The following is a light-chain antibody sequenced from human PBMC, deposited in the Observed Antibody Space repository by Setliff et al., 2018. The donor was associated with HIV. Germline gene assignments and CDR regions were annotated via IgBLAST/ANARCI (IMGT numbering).Light chain of an antibody. V-gene: IGLV2-14*01. J-gene: IGLJ1*01. CDR2: DIN. CDR1: SSDVGGYDY. CDR3: SSYSSGNFV. Sequence: QSVLTQPASVSGSPGQSITISCTGTSSDVGGYDYVSWFQQYPDRAPKLLIYDINKRPSRVSGHFSGSKSGNTASLTISGLQTADEADYYCSSYSSGNFVFGSGTKVTVL.